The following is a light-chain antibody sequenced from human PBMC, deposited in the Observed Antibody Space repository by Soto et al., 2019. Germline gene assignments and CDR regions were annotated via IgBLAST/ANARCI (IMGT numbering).Light chain of an antibody. V-gene: IGKV3-20*01. J-gene: IGKJ4*01. CDR1: QSVRSSY. CDR2: GAS. Sequence: IVLTQSPATLSLSPGVRTTLSCRATQSVRSSYLVWYQQKPGQAPRLLIYGASSRATGIPDRFSGRGSGTDFTLTISRLEPEDFAVYYCQQYGSSPCTFGGGTKVDIK. CDR3: QQYGSSPCT.